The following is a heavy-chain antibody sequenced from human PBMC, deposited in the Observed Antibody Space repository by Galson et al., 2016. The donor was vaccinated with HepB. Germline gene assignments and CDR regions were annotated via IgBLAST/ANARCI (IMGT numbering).Heavy chain of an antibody. J-gene: IGHJ6*02. Sequence: SVKVSCKASGYTFTTYGIRWVRQAPGQGLEWMGWISAYNGNTNYAQKLQGRVTMTPDTSTSTAYMELRSLRSDDPAVYYCARDPRKIRYQLLEIYYYYYAMDVWGQGTTVTVSS. V-gene: IGHV1-18*01. CDR1: GYTFTTYG. D-gene: IGHD2-2*01. CDR2: ISAYNGNT. CDR3: ARDPRKIRYQLLEIYYYYYAMDV.